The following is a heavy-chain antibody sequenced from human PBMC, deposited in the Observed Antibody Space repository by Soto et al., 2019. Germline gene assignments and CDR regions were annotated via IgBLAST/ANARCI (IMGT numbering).Heavy chain of an antibody. J-gene: IGHJ4*02. Sequence: QVQLVQSGAEVKKPVSSVKVSCTTSGGTISSFGMNWVRQAPGQGLEWMGGIVPIDGSTKYAEKFQGRVTINADASKSTVDMDLRSLRSEETAVYYCARSFTKSRRGGVAFDYWGQGTLLT. V-gene: IGHV1-69*01. D-gene: IGHD3-3*01. CDR1: GGTISSFG. CDR3: ARSFTKSRRGGVAFDY. CDR2: IVPIDGST.